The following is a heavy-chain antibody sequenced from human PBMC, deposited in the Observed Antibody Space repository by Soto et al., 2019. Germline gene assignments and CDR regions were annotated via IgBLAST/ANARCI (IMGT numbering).Heavy chain of an antibody. V-gene: IGHV3-11*01. CDR2: ISNSGRTI. D-gene: IGHD2-2*02. Sequence: LRLSRAASGFTFSDSYMSWIRQAPGKGLEWVSYISNSGRTIDYADSVKGRFTISRDNAKNSLHLQMSSLRADDTAVYYCARVKRYPAGVLASDIWGQRTMVTVSS. CDR3: ARVKRYPAGVLASDI. CDR1: GFTFSDSY. J-gene: IGHJ3*02.